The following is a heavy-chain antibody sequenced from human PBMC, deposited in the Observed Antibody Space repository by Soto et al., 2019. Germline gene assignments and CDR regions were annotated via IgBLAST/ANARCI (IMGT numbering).Heavy chain of an antibody. J-gene: IGHJ4*02. Sequence: ETLSLTCAVYGGSFSGYYWSWIRQPPGKGLEWIGEINHSGSTNYNPSLKSRVTISVDTSKNQFSLKLSSVTAADTAVYYCARESSSGWYIYWGQGTLVTVSS. CDR3: ARESSSGWYIY. D-gene: IGHD6-19*01. CDR2: INHSGST. V-gene: IGHV4-34*01. CDR1: GGSFSGYY.